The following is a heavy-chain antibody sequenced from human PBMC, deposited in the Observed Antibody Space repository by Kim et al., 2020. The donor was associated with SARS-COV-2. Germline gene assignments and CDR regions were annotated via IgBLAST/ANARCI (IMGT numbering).Heavy chain of an antibody. D-gene: IGHD1-20*01. V-gene: IGHV3-7*03. J-gene: IGHJ4*02. Sequence: GGSLRLSCAASGFTFSSYWMSWVRQAPGKGLEWVANIKQDGSEKYYVDSVKGRFTISRDNAKNSLYLQMNSLRAEDTAVYYCARDLDNWNHFVRAPAGDYFGYWGQGSLFTVSS. CDR3: ARDLDNWNHFVRAPAGDYFGY. CDR1: GFTFSSYW. CDR2: IKQDGSEK.